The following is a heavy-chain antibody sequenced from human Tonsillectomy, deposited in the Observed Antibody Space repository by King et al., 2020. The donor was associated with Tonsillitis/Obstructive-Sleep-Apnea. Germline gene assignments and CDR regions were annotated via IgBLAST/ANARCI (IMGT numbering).Heavy chain of an antibody. J-gene: IGHJ6*02. Sequence: VQLQESGPGLVKPSETLSLTCTVSGGSISSYYWSWIRQPPGKGLEWIGYIYYSGSTNYNPSLKSRVTISVDTSKNQFSLKLSSVTAADTAVYYCERDKYTYYYYYGMDVWGQGTTVTVSS. D-gene: IGHD5-18*01. CDR3: ERDKYTYYYYYGMDV. CDR2: IYYSGST. CDR1: GGSISSYY. V-gene: IGHV4-59*01.